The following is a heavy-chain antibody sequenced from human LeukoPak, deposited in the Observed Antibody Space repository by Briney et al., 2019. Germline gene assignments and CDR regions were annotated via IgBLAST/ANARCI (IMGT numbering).Heavy chain of an antibody. V-gene: IGHV3-30-3*02. Sequence: GGSLRLSCAASGFTFSSYAIHWVRQAPGKGLGWVAVISNDGSKTYYADSVKGRFTISRDNSKNTLYLQMNSLRAEDTAVYYCAKGLRFLPDAFDIWGQGTLVTVSS. J-gene: IGHJ3*02. D-gene: IGHD3-3*01. CDR2: ISNDGSKT. CDR1: GFTFSSYA. CDR3: AKGLRFLPDAFDI.